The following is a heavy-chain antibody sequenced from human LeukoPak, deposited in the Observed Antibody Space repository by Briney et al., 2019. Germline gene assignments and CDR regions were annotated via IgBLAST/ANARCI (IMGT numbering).Heavy chain of an antibody. Sequence: PGRCLRLSCAASGFTFIRYAMGWVRQGPGKGREWVAGITDNGLARDYADSVKGRFTIYRDDSRSTLDLQVNSLRAEDTALYYCARDGLWGWAQYDYWGQGILVTVSS. CDR2: ITDNGLAR. CDR1: GFTFIRYA. V-gene: IGHV3-23*01. J-gene: IGHJ4*02. D-gene: IGHD2-21*01. CDR3: ARDGLWGWAQYDY.